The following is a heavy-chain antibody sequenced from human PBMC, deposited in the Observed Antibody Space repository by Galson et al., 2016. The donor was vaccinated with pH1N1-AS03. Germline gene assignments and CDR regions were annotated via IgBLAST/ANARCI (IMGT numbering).Heavy chain of an antibody. J-gene: IGHJ4*02. CDR1: AFTFTSYS. CDR2: ISDTGTSN. Sequence: SLRLSCAASAFTFTSYSMNWVRQAPGKGLEWVSFISDTGTSNYYADSVKGRFTISRDNAKNSLLLHMDSLRAEDTAVYYCASNIKGWGQGTQVTVSS. CDR3: ASNIKG. V-gene: IGHV3-48*03. D-gene: IGHD2/OR15-2a*01.